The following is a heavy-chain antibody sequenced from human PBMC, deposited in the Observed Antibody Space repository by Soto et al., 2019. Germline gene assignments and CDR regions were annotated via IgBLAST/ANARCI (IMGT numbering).Heavy chain of an antibody. V-gene: IGHV3-43D*04. CDR3: AKGGYCSSTSCRKSRAPLDP. J-gene: IGHJ5*02. Sequence: EVQLVESGGVVVQPGGSLRLSCAASGFTFDDYAMHWVRQAPGKGLECVSLISWDGGSTYYADSVKGRFTISRDNSKNSLYLQMTSLRAEDTALYYCAKGGYCSSTSCRKSRAPLDPWGQGTLVTVSS. CDR2: ISWDGGST. D-gene: IGHD2-2*01. CDR1: GFTFDDYA.